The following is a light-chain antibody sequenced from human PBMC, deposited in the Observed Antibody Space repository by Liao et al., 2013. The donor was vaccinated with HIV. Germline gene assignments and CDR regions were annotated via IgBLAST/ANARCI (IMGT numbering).Light chain of an antibody. J-gene: IGLJ2*01. CDR2: QDS. V-gene: IGLV3-21*01. Sequence: SYVLTQPPSVSVAPGKTARITCGGNNIGSKSVHWYQQKPGQSPVLVIYQDSKRPSGIPERFSGSNSGNTATLTISGTQAMDEADYYCQAWDSSTARFGGGTKLTVL. CDR3: QAWDSSTAR. CDR1: NIGSKS.